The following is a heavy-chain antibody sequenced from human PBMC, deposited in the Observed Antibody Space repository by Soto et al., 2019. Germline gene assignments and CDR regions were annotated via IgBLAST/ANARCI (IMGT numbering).Heavy chain of an antibody. V-gene: IGHV4-31*02. CDR2: IYYSGST. CDR1: GGSISSGGYY. J-gene: IGHJ4*02. D-gene: IGHD3-9*01. Sequence: SETLSLTCTVSGGSISSGGYYWSWIRQHPGKGLEWIGYIYYSGSTYYNPSLKSRVTISVDTSKNQFSLKLSSVTAADTAVYYCARAPSGDILTGYHIPFDYWGQGTLVTVSS. CDR3: ARAPSGDILTGYHIPFDY.